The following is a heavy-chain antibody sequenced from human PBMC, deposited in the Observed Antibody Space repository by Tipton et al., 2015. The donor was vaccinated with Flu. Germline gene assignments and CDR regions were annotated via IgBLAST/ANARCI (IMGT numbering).Heavy chain of an antibody. CDR3: VRIYYDNSGYYD. D-gene: IGHD3-22*01. J-gene: IGHJ4*02. CDR2: IKEDGGET. CDR1: GFTFSNYW. Sequence: SLRLSCAASGFTFSNYWMTWIRQAPGKGLEWVANIKEDGGETYHVDSVRGRFTISRDNAKNSLYLQMDSLRAEDTAVYYCVRIYYDNSGYYDWGQGTLVTVSS. V-gene: IGHV3-7*01.